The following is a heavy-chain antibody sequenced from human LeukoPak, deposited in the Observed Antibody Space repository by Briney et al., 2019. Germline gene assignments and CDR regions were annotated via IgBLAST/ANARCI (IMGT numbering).Heavy chain of an antibody. J-gene: IGHJ6*04. CDR3: ARNRLRATATYMDV. CDR1: GFTFSNYG. Sequence: GGSMRLSCAASGFTFSNYGMHWVRQAPGKGLEWVAFIEYDGTDTHFADSVRGRFTISRDNSEDTLYLQIITLRAVDTAVYYCARNRLRATATYMDVWGKGTTVTVSS. D-gene: IGHD2-15*01. CDR2: IEYDGTDT. V-gene: IGHV3-30*02.